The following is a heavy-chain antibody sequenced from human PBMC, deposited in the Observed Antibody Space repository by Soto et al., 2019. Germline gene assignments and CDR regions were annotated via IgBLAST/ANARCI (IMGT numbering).Heavy chain of an antibody. D-gene: IGHD2-2*02. J-gene: IGHJ6*02. V-gene: IGHV1-69*06. Sequence: SVKVSCKASGGTFSSYAISWVRQAPGQGLEWMGGIIPIFGTANYAQKFQGRVTITADKSTSTAYMELSSLRSEDTAVYYCARGPFQLGYCSSTRCYRATMDVWGQGTTVTVSS. CDR1: GGTFSSYA. CDR3: ARGPFQLGYCSSTRCYRATMDV. CDR2: IIPIFGTA.